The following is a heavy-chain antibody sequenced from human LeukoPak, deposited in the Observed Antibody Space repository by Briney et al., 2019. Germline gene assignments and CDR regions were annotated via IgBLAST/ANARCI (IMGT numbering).Heavy chain of an antibody. CDR2: MNPNSGGT. V-gene: IGHV1-2*02. Sequence: ASVKVSCKTSGYTFTDYYIHWVRQAPGQGLEWMGWMNPNSGGTNFAQNFQGRVSMTRDTSISTAYMELRRLTSDDTAMYYCARPYGGNSEFDYWGQGTLVTVSS. CDR1: GYTFTDYY. CDR3: ARPYGGNSEFDY. J-gene: IGHJ4*02. D-gene: IGHD4-23*01.